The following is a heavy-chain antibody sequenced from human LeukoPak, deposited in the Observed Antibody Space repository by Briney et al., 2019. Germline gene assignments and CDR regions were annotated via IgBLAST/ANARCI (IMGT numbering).Heavy chain of an antibody. CDR2: IYRSGST. J-gene: IGHJ3*02. Sequence: PSQTLSLTCTVSGGSISSVNYYWSWIRQPPGEGLEWIGYIYRSGSTYYNPSLKSRVTISVDTSKNQFSLKLSSVTAADTAVYYCAREGLAYCPPDIWGQGTMVTVSS. CDR1: GGSISSVNYY. D-gene: IGHD2-21*01. V-gene: IGHV4-30-2*01. CDR3: AREGLAYCPPDI.